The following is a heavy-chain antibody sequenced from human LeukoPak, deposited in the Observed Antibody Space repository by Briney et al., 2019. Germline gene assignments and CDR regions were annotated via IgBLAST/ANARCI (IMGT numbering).Heavy chain of an antibody. Sequence: SETLSLTCAVYGGSFSGYYWSWIRQPPGKGLGWIGEINHSGSTNYNPSLKSRVTISVDTSKNQFSLKLSSVTAADTAVYYCARHRRDYYGSGSYYNWFDPWGQGTLVTVSS. J-gene: IGHJ5*02. CDR3: ARHRRDYYGSGSYYNWFDP. CDR2: INHSGST. CDR1: GGSFSGYY. D-gene: IGHD3-10*01. V-gene: IGHV4-34*01.